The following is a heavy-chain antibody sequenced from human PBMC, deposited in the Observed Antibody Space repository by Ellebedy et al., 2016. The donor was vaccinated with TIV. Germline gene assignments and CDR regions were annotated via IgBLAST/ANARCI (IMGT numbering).Heavy chain of an antibody. Sequence: PGGSLRLSCADSGFTFSPYSMKWVRQAPGKGLEWVADISYAGSTKYADSVKGRFTISRDDSKNTLYLQVNSLRAEDTAVYYCARDPVGVGPAFDIWGQGTMVTVSS. CDR3: ARDPVGVGPAFDI. D-gene: IGHD4-23*01. CDR1: GFTFSPYS. J-gene: IGHJ3*02. V-gene: IGHV3-30-3*01. CDR2: ISYAGSTK.